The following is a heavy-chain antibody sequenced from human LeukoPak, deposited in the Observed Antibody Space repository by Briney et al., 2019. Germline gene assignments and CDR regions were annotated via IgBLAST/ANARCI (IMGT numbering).Heavy chain of an antibody. CDR1: GYKFTDYY. J-gene: IGHJ4*02. D-gene: IGHD3-16*01. CDR3: APTAEAYTSWWKV. V-gene: IGHV1-2*02. Sequence: ASVKVSCTASGYKFTDYYMHWGRQAPGQGLEFMGWINPDSGFTNYAQKFKGRVTMTRDTSISTAYLEVRSLTSDDTAVYYCAPTAEAYTSWWKVWGQGTLVTVSS. CDR2: INPDSGFT.